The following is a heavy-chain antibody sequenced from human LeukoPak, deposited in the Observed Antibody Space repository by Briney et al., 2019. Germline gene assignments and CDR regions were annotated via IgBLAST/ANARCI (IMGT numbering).Heavy chain of an antibody. Sequence: PGGSLRLSCAASGFTFSSYAMHWVRQAPGKGLEWVAVISYDGSNKYYADSVKGRFTISRDNSKNTLYLQMNSLRAEDTAVYYCAREVSSGWYVPYYYYYMDVWGKGTTVTISS. CDR3: AREVSSGWYVPYYYYYMDV. J-gene: IGHJ6*03. V-gene: IGHV3-30*04. CDR1: GFTFSSYA. D-gene: IGHD6-19*01. CDR2: ISYDGSNK.